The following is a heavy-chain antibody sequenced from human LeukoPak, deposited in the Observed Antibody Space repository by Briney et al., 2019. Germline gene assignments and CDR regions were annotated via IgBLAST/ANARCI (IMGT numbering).Heavy chain of an antibody. V-gene: IGHV3-48*04. CDR2: ISSSGSTI. CDR1: GFTFSTYG. Sequence: GGSLRLSCVASGFTFSTYGMSWVRQAPGKGLEWVSYISSSGSTIYYADSVKGRFTISRDNAKNSLYLQMNSLRAEDTAVYYCARDTLTANDYWGQGTLVTVSS. D-gene: IGHD2-21*02. CDR3: ARDTLTANDY. J-gene: IGHJ4*02.